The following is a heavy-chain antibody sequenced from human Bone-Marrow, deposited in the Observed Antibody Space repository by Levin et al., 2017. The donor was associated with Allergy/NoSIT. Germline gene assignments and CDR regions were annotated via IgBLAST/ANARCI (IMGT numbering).Heavy chain of an antibody. J-gene: IGHJ5*02. CDR2: IKPDGTGA. CDR1: GFTFPNFW. V-gene: IGHV3-74*01. CDR3: TNGLTGEAS. Sequence: PGGSLRLSCAASGFTFPNFWMHWVRQVPGKGLMHISVIKPDGTGANYADSVKGRFTISRDNSKNTLFLQMNSLRAEDTALYYCTNGLTGEASWGRGTLVTVSS. D-gene: IGHD7-27*01.